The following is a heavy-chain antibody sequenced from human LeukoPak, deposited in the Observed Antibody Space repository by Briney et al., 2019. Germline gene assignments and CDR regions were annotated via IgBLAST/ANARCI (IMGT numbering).Heavy chain of an antibody. CDR1: GGSISSYY. D-gene: IGHD6-19*01. J-gene: IGHJ4*02. CDR3: ARNGGGWSFDY. V-gene: IGHV4-59*08. Sequence: SETLSLTCTVSGGSISSYYWSWIRQSPGRGLEWIVYMSYSGNTNYNPSLESRVTISVDTSKNQFSLKLTSLTAADTAVYYCARNGGGWSFDYWGQGTLVAVSS. CDR2: MSYSGNT.